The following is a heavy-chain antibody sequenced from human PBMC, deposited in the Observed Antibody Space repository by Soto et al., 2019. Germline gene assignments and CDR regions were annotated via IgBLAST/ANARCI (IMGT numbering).Heavy chain of an antibody. CDR2: LNHSGRT. D-gene: IGHD5-18*01. CDR1: GGSFSGYY. J-gene: IGHJ4*02. Sequence: QVQLQQWGAGLLKPSETLSLTCAVYGGSFSGYYWSWIRQPPGKGLEWIGELNHSGRTNYNPSLKSRVTIAVYTSKNQFSLKLSSVTAADTAVYYCARGLKTSTWIQLWCGYYFDYWGQGTLVTVSS. CDR3: ARGLKTSTWIQLWCGYYFDY. V-gene: IGHV4-34*01.